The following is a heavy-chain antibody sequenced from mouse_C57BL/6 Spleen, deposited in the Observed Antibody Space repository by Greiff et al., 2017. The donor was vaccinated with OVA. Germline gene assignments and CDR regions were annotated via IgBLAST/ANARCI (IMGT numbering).Heavy chain of an antibody. D-gene: IGHD2-1*01. CDR2: INPNNGGT. Sequence: VQLQQSGPELVKPGASVKIPCKASGYTFTDYNMDWVKQSHGKSLEWIGDINPNNGGTIYNQKFKGKATLTVAKSSSTSYMELRNLTSEDTAVYYCAVYYGNYEAWFAYWGQGTLVTVSA. V-gene: IGHV1-18*01. CDR1: GYTFTDYN. CDR3: AVYYGNYEAWFAY. J-gene: IGHJ3*01.